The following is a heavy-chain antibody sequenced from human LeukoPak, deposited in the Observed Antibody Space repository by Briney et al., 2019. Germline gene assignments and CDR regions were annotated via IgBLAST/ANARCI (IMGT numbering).Heavy chain of an antibody. Sequence: ASVKVSCKASGYTFTSYGIIWVRQAPGQGLEWMGWISAYNGNTNYAQKLQGRVTMATDTSTSTAYMELRSLRSDDTAVYYCARDLGGVLAANLDPWGQGTLVTVSS. D-gene: IGHD2-2*01. CDR3: ARDLGGVLAANLDP. J-gene: IGHJ5*02. V-gene: IGHV1-18*01. CDR1: GYTFTSYG. CDR2: ISAYNGNT.